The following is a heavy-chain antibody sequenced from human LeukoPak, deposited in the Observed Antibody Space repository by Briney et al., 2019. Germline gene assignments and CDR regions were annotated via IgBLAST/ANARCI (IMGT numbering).Heavy chain of an antibody. V-gene: IGHV2-70*11. CDR2: IDWDDDK. CDR1: GFSLSTSGMC. D-gene: IGHD3-22*01. Sequence: SGPALVKPTQTLTLTCTFSGFSLSTSGMCVSWIRQPPGKALEWLARIDWDDDKYYSTSLKTRLTISKDTSKNQVVLTMTNMDPVDTATYYCARGLYYDSSGYYYYYYMDVWGKGPRSPSP. CDR3: ARGLYYDSSGYYYYYYMDV. J-gene: IGHJ6*03.